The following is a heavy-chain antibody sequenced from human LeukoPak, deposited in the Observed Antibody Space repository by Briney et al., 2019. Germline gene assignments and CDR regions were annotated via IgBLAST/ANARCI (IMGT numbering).Heavy chain of an antibody. D-gene: IGHD2-2*01. J-gene: IGHJ6*02. V-gene: IGHV1-2*02. Sequence: ASVKVSCKASGYTFTGYYMHWVRQAPGQGLEWMGWINPNSGGTNYAQKFQGRVTMTRDTSISTAYMELSRLRSDDTAVYYCARDLVSLGSCSSTSCQYGMDVWGQGTTVTVFS. CDR2: INPNSGGT. CDR1: GYTFTGYY. CDR3: ARDLVSLGSCSSTSCQYGMDV.